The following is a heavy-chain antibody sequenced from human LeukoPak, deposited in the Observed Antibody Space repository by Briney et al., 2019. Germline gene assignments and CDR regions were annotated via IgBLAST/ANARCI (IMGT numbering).Heavy chain of an antibody. CDR2: TIPILGIA. J-gene: IGHJ6*02. Sequence: SVKVSCKASGGTFSSYAISWVRQAPGQGLEWMGRTIPILGIANYAQKFQGRVTITADKSTSTAYMELSSLRSEDTAVYYCARGPRSDYYYGMDVWGQGTTVTVSS. D-gene: IGHD6-6*01. CDR1: GGTFSSYA. CDR3: ARGPRSDYYYGMDV. V-gene: IGHV1-69*04.